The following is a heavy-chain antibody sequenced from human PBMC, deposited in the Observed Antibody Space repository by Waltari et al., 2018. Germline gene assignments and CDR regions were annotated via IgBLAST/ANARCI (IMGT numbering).Heavy chain of an antibody. CDR3: ARESSSGNNYFDY. Sequence: QVQLVHSGTEVKQPGASVKVSCKASGYTFTAYYITWVRQAPGQGLEWMGRINSNSGTTNYAQKFKGRVTMTRDTSISTAYLELSSLRSDDTAVFYCARESSSGNNYFDYWGQGTLVTVSS. CDR2: INSNSGTT. J-gene: IGHJ4*02. CDR1: GYTFTAYY. D-gene: IGHD6-19*01. V-gene: IGHV1-2*06.